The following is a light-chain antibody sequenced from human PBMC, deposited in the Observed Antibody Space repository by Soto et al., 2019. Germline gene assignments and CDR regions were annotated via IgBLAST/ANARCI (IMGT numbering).Light chain of an antibody. CDR1: QSISSW. V-gene: IGKV1-5*03. CDR2: KAS. J-gene: IGKJ1*01. CDR3: QQYNSYSYT. Sequence: DIQMTQSPSTLSASVGDRVTITCRASQSISSWLAWYQHKPGKAPKLLIYKASSLEGGVPSRFSGSGSGTEFTLTISSLQPDDFATYYCQQYNSYSYTFGQGTKVEIK.